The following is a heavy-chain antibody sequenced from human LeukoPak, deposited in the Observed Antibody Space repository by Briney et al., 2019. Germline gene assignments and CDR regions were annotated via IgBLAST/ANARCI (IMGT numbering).Heavy chain of an antibody. CDR1: GFTFSSYW. CDR2: IKQDGSEK. D-gene: IGHD6-19*01. J-gene: IGHJ4*02. V-gene: IGHV3-7*03. Sequence: HPGGSLRLSCAASGFTFSSYWMSWVRQAPGKGLEWVANIKQDGSEKYYVDSVKGRFTISRDNSKNTLYLQMNSLRAEDTAVYYCAKDPKQWLEESSFDYWGQGTLVTVSS. CDR3: AKDPKQWLEESSFDY.